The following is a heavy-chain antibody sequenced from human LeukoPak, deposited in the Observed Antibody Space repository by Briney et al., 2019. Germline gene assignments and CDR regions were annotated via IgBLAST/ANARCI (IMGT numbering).Heavy chain of an antibody. J-gene: IGHJ4*02. V-gene: IGHV1-18*04. Sequence: ASVKVSCKASGYTFTSYGISWVRQAPGQGLEWMGWISAYNGNTNYAQKLQGRVTMTTDTSTSTAYMELRRLRSDATAVYSCARGVMITFGGVIAQQYYFDYWGQGTLVTVSS. CDR2: ISAYNGNT. CDR1: GYTFTSYG. CDR3: ARGVMITFGGVIAQQYYFDY. D-gene: IGHD3-16*02.